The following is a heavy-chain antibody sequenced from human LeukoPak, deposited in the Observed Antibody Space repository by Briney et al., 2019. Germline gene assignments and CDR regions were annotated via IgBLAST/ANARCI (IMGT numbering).Heavy chain of an antibody. D-gene: IGHD3-22*01. CDR3: AKVHYCDSSGYYYYYYGMDV. Sequence: GGSLRLSCAASGFTFSSYAMNWVRQAPGKGLEWVSGISGGGGSTYYADSVKGRFTISRDNSKNTLYLQMNSLRAEDTAVYYCAKVHYCDSSGYYYYYYGMDVWGQGTTVTVSS. J-gene: IGHJ6*02. CDR2: ISGGGGST. V-gene: IGHV3-23*01. CDR1: GFTFSSYA.